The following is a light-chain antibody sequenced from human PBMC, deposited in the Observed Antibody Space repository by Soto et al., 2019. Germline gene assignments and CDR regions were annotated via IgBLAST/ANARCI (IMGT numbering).Light chain of an antibody. V-gene: IGKV3-15*01. CDR3: KQYNDWPPA. CDR1: QSVSSN. J-gene: IGKJ4*01. CDR2: GAY. Sequence: EIVLTQSPATLSLSPGERATLSCRASQSVSSNLAWYQQKPGQAPRLLIYGAYTRATGIQARFSGSGSGTEFTLTIRSLQSEDFAVYSCKQYNDWPPAFGGGTKVDIK.